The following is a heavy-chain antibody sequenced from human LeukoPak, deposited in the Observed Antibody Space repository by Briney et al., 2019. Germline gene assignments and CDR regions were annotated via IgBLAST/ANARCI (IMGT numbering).Heavy chain of an antibody. D-gene: IGHD3-10*01. V-gene: IGHV3-30-3*01. CDR1: GFTVSGNY. J-gene: IGHJ5*02. Sequence: GGSLRLPCAASGFTVSGNYMSWVRQAPGKGLEWVATVSYDGSSEYYADSVQGRVTRSRDNAKNSRYQQMNSLRAADTAAYYCARIYGSGSPYPQSVSWGQGNLVTVSS. CDR2: VSYDGSSE. CDR3: ARIYGSGSPYPQSVS.